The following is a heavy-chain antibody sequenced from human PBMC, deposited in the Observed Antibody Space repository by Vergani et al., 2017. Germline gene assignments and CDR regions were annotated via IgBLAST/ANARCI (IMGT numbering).Heavy chain of an antibody. CDR2: ISWNSNSI. Sequence: EVQLEESGGGLVLPGRSLRLSCVASGFTSAGYAMHWVRQAPGKGLEWVSGISWNSNSIGYADSVKGRFTISRDNAKNSLYLQMNSLRAEDTALYYCAKSSLRYYDFWSGYWGRDYYYMDVWGKGTTVTVSS. CDR3: AKSSLRYYDFWSGYWGRDYYYMDV. J-gene: IGHJ6*03. D-gene: IGHD3-3*01. V-gene: IGHV3-9*02. CDR1: GFTSAGYA.